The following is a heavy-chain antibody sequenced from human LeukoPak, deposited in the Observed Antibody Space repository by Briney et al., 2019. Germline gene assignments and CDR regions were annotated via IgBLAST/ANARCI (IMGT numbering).Heavy chain of an antibody. D-gene: IGHD1-26*01. CDR2: IYYSGTT. V-gene: IGHV4-39*01. Sequence: SETLSLTCTVSGASISGSRYYWGWIRQPPGKGLEWIGTIYYSGTTYYNPSLKSRVTISIDTSKNQFSLKLSSVTAANTAVYYCARLVGDATYPFDYWGQGTLVTVSS. CDR3: ARLVGDATYPFDY. J-gene: IGHJ4*02. CDR1: GASISGSRYY.